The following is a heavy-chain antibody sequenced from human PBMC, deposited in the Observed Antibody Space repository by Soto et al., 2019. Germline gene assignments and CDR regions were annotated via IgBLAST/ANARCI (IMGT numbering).Heavy chain of an antibody. D-gene: IGHD6-13*01. V-gene: IGHV4-59*08. CDR1: GGSISSYY. J-gene: IGHJ5*02. CDR2: IYYSGST. Sequence: TLSLTCTVSGGSISSYYWSWIRQPPGKGLEWIGYIYYSGSTNYNPSLKSRVTISVDTSKNQFSLKLSSVTAADTAVYYCARFISAAGTWWFDPWGQGTLVTVSS. CDR3: ARFISAAGTWWFDP.